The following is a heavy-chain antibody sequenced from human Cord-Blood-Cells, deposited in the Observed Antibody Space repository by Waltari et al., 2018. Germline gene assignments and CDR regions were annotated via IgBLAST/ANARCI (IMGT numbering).Heavy chain of an antibody. D-gene: IGHD6-13*01. Sequence: QVQLVQSGAEVKKPGSSVKVSCKASGGTFTSYAIRWVRQALGHGLEWMGGVIPCVGTANDARKCQGRVTITASKYTGTAYMERSSRGSEDTAVYYCARKSIAAAGTHYYYYGMDVWGQGTTVTVSS. V-gene: IGHV1-69*06. CDR3: ARKSIAAAGTHYYYYGMDV. CDR1: GGTFTSYA. J-gene: IGHJ6*02. CDR2: VIPCVGTA.